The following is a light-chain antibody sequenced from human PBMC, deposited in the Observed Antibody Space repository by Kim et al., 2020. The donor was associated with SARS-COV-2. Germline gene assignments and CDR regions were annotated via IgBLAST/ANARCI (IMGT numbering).Light chain of an antibody. CDR1: SSNIDNNY. V-gene: IGLV1-51*01. CDR3: GTWDSSLSAGV. J-gene: IGLJ3*02. CDR2: DNS. Sequence: QSVLTQPPSVSAAPGQKVTISCSGSSSNIDNNYVSWYQQLPGTAPKLLIYDNSKRPSGIPDRFSGSKSGTSATLGITGLQTGDEADYYCGTWDSSLSAGVFGGGTQLTVL.